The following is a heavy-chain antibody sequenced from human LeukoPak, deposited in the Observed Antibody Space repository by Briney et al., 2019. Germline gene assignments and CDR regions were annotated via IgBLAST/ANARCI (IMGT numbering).Heavy chain of an antibody. CDR1: GESFSGYY. D-gene: IGHD1-7*01. CDR3: ARGRITRTTPYLY. J-gene: IGHJ4*01. Sequence: PSETLSLTCAVYGESFSGYYWTWIRQPPGKGLQWIGEINHSGSASYNPSIKSRVIISVDTSKNQFSLKVTSVTAADTAVYYCARGRITRTTPYLYWGHGTLVTVSS. V-gene: IGHV4-34*01. CDR2: INHSGSA.